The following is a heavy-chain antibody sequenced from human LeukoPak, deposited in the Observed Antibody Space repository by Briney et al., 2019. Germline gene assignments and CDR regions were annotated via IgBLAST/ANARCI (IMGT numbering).Heavy chain of an antibody. CDR2: ISGSDAGT. CDR1: GFTFNNYA. Sequence: GGSLRLSCAASGFTFNNYAMSWVRQAPGKGLEWVSAISGSDAGTYYADSVKGRFTISRDNSKNTLYLQMNSLRAEDTAVYYCARPAFDYGDYEPPFDYWGQGTLVTVSS. D-gene: IGHD4-17*01. CDR3: ARPAFDYGDYEPPFDY. V-gene: IGHV3-23*01. J-gene: IGHJ4*02.